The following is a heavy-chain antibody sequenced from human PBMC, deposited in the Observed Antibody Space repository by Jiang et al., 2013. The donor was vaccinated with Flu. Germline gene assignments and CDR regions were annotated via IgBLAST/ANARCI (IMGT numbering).Heavy chain of an antibody. CDR3: AKSGSEVNWFDP. CDR2: ISYDGSNK. V-gene: IGHV3-30*18. D-gene: IGHD2-8*02. J-gene: IGHJ5*02. Sequence: VQLLESGGGVVQPGRSLRLSCAASGFTFSSYGMHWVRQAPGKGLEWVAVISYDGSNKYYADSVKGRFTISRDNSKNTLYLQMNSLRAEDTAVYYCAKSGSEVNWFDPWGQGTLVTVSS. CDR1: GFTFSSYG.